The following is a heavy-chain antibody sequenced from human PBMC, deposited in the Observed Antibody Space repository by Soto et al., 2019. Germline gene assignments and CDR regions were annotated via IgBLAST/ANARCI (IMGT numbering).Heavy chain of an antibody. CDR1: GFTFSSYW. CDR2: IKQDGSEK. D-gene: IGHD3-10*01. V-gene: IGHV3-7*01. CDR3: ARLNHYYGSGSYPGNWFDP. J-gene: IGHJ5*02. Sequence: GGSLRLSCAASGFTFSSYWMSWVRQAPGKGLEWVANIKQDGSEKYYVDSVKGRFTISRDNAKNSLYLQMNSLRAEDTAVYYWARLNHYYGSGSYPGNWFDPWGQGTLVTVSS.